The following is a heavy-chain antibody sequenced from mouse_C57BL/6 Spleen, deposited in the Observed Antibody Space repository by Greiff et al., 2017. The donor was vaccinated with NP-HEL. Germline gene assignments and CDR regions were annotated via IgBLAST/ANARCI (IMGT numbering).Heavy chain of an antibody. CDR1: GFTFSSYG. D-gene: IGHD2-2*01. CDR3: ARLLPYGYDVYWYFDV. CDR2: ISSGGSYT. Sequence: EVKLVESGGDLVKPGGSLKLSCAASGFTFSSYGMSWVRQTPDKRLEWVATISSGGSYTYYPDSVKGRFTISRDNAKNTLYLQMSSLKSEDTAMYYCARLLPYGYDVYWYFDVWGTGTTVTVSS. V-gene: IGHV5-6*01. J-gene: IGHJ1*03.